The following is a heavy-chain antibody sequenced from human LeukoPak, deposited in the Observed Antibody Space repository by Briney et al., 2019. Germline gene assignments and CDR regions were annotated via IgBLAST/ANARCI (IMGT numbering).Heavy chain of an antibody. CDR3: ARDRDILTGYYYYYYYMDV. Sequence: GGSLRLSCAASGFTVSSNYMNWVRQAPGKGLEWVSVIYTGGTTYYADSVKGRFTISRDSSKNTIFLQMNSLRAEDTAVYYCARDRDILTGYYYYYYYMDVWGKGTTVTISS. D-gene: IGHD3-9*01. V-gene: IGHV3-53*01. CDR1: GFTVSSNY. J-gene: IGHJ6*03. CDR2: IYTGGTT.